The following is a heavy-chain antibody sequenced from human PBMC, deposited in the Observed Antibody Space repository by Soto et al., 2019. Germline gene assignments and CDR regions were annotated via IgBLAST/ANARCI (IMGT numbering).Heavy chain of an antibody. D-gene: IGHD5-12*01. V-gene: IGHV3-33*01. CDR3: ARDRYRTAPWGFDY. CDR1: GFIFSSYG. CDR2: IWYDGSNE. Sequence: QVQLVESGGGVVQPGRSLRLSCAASGFIFSSYGMHWVRQAPGKGLEWVALIWYDGSNEYYADSVKGRFTISRDNSKNTLDLQMNSLRAEDTAMYYCARDRYRTAPWGFDYWGQGTLVTVSS. J-gene: IGHJ4*02.